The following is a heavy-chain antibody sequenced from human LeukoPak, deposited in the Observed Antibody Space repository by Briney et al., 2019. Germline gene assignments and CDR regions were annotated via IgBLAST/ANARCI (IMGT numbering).Heavy chain of an antibody. V-gene: IGHV4-39*07. J-gene: IGHJ3*02. Sequence: PSETLSPTCTVSGGSLSSSSYYWGWIRQPPGKGLEWIGSIYYSGSTYYNPSLKSRVTISVDTSKNQFSLKLSSVTAADTAVYYCASYSSSWPGAFDIWGQGTMVTVSS. CDR2: IYYSGST. CDR3: ASYSSSWPGAFDI. CDR1: GGSLSSSSYY. D-gene: IGHD6-13*01.